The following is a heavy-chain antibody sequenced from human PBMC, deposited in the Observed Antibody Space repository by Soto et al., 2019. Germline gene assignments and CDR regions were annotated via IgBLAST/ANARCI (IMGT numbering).Heavy chain of an antibody. CDR2: IIPIYATT. V-gene: IGHV1-69*06. CDR1: ADTFTCYP. J-gene: IGHJ3*02. D-gene: IGHD2-21*01. Sequence: SGKFACNASADTFTCYPLNSVRHAPGQGLEWMGVIIPIYATTNYAQKFQGRVTITEDKSTITHYMEVSSLRSEDTAVYYCAREQVPVTQGGGGAFDIWGQGTMVSVTS. CDR3: AREQVPVTQGGGGAFDI.